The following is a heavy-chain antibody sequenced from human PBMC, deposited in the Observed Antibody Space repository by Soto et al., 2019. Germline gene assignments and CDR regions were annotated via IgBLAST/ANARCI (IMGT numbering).Heavy chain of an antibody. CDR1: GGSISSYY. V-gene: IGHV4-59*01. CDR2: IYYSGST. J-gene: IGHJ5*02. CDR3: ARDSTGGWFDP. Sequence: SETLSLTCTVSGGSISSYYWSWIRQPPGKGLEWIGYIYYSGSTNYNPSLKSRVTISVDTSKNQFSLKLSSVTAADTAVYYCARDSTGGWFDPWGQGTLVTVSS. D-gene: IGHD2-2*01.